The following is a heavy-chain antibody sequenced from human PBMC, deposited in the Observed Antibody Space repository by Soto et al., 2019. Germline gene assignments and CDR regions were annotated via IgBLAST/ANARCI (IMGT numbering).Heavy chain of an antibody. CDR3: AKLFLAQWWYLDY. CDR2: VSASGGTT. J-gene: IGHJ4*02. CDR1: GFTFSSYA. V-gene: IGHV3-23*01. D-gene: IGHD2-15*01. Sequence: TVGSLRLSCAASGFTFSSYAMAWVRQAPGKGLEWVSSVSASGGTTNYADSVKGRFTISRDNDNNTLFLQMNSLRAEDTAVYYCAKLFLAQWWYLDYWGQGALVTVSS.